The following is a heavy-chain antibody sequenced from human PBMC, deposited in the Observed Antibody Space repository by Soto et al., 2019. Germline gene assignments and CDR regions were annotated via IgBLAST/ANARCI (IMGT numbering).Heavy chain of an antibody. J-gene: IGHJ6*03. D-gene: IGHD5-12*01. CDR3: ARQGSGYDLLDYYSMDV. CDR1: GGSISSYY. V-gene: IGHV4-59*08. Sequence: SETLSLTCTVSGGSISSYYWSWIRQPPGKGLEWIGYIYYSGSTNYNPSLKSRVTISVDTSKNQFSLKLSSVTAADTAVYYCARQGSGYDLLDYYSMDVWGKGTTVTVSS. CDR2: IYYSGST.